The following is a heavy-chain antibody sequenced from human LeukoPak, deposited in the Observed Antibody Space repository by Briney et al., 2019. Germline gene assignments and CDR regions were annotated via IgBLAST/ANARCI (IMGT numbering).Heavy chain of an antibody. J-gene: IGHJ4*02. Sequence: GSLRLSCAPSRFTFSTSWMSWVRQAPGKGLEWVANIKQDGSERYYVGSVKGRFTISRDNAKNSLYLQMNSLRAEDTAVYYCARHDFASPFDYWGQGILVTVSS. CDR1: RFTFSTSW. D-gene: IGHD2-21*02. CDR3: ARHDFASPFDY. CDR2: IKQDGSER. V-gene: IGHV3-7*01.